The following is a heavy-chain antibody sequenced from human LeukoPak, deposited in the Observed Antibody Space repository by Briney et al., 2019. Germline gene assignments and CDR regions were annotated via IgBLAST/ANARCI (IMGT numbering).Heavy chain of an antibody. V-gene: IGHV3-9*01. Sequence: GGSLRLSCAASGFTFDDYAMHWVRQAPGKGLEWVSGISWNSGSIDYADSVKGRFTISRDNAKNSLYLQMNSLRAEDTALYYCAKDIRVSSDYGDYEGTFYYYYGMDVWGQGTTVTVSS. CDR3: AKDIRVSSDYGDYEGTFYYYYGMDV. CDR1: GFTFDDYA. D-gene: IGHD4-17*01. CDR2: ISWNSGSI. J-gene: IGHJ6*02.